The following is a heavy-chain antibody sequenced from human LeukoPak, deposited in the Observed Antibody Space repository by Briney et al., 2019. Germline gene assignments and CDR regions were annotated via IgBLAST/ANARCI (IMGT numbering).Heavy chain of an antibody. J-gene: IGHJ5*02. CDR2: INPNSGGT. CDR3: AREPMVPDVNWFVP. CDR1: GYTFTSYG. D-gene: IGHD2-2*01. V-gene: IGHV1-2*06. Sequence: GASVKVSCKASGYTFTSYGISWVRQAPGQGLEWMGRINPNSGGTNYAQEFQGRVTMTRDTSISTAYMELSRLTSDDTAVYYCAREPMVPDVNWFVPWGQGTLVTVSS.